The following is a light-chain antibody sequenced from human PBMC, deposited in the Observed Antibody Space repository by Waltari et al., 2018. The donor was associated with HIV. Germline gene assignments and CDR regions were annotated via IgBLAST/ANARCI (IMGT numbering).Light chain of an antibody. CDR1: NSNIGSNS. V-gene: IGLV1-44*01. CDR3: AAWDDSVNGDVI. CDR2: GNS. J-gene: IGLJ2*01. Sequence: QSVLNQPPSASGTPGQRVTISCSGRNSNIGSNSVSWYQQVPGTAPKLLIYGNSQRPSGVPDRFSGSKSGNSASLAISGLRSEDEADYYCAAWDDSVNGDVIFGGGTKLTVL.